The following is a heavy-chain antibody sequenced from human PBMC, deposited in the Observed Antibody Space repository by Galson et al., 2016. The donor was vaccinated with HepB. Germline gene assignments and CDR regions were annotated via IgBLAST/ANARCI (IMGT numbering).Heavy chain of an antibody. J-gene: IGHJ5*02. CDR3: ARVRCSTFRCQNWFDP. D-gene: IGHD2/OR15-2a*01. CDR1: GDSVSSNSAA. Sequence: CAISGDSVSSNSAAWTWIRQSPLRGLEWLGGTYYRSKWYNDYAVSVKSRISIHPDTSKNQSSLQLISVTPEDTAVYYCARVRCSTFRCQNWFDPWGQGTLVTVSS. V-gene: IGHV6-1*01. CDR2: TYYRSKWYN.